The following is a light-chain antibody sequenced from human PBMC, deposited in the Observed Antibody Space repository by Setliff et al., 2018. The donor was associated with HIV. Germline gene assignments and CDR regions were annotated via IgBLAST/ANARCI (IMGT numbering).Light chain of an antibody. Sequence: QSVLTQPGSVSGTPGQSITISCTGTSSDVGSYNYVSWYQQLPGTAPKLIIYEVNYRPSGVSNRFSGSKSGNTASLTISGLQAEDEADYYCSSHTSSSTALFGTGTKV. CDR1: SSDVGSYNY. J-gene: IGLJ1*01. CDR3: SSHTSSSTAL. CDR2: EVN. V-gene: IGLV2-14*01.